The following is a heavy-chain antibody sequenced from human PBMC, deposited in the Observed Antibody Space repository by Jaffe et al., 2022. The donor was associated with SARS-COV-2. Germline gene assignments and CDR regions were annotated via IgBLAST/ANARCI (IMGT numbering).Heavy chain of an antibody. V-gene: IGHV3-74*01. CDR3: TKDLTGPVDY. CDR2: INIDGTIT. Sequence: EVQLVESGGGSVQPGGSLRLSCAASGFTFTYYWMHWVRQAPGKGLEWVSRINIDGTITNYADSVKGRFTISRDNAQSTLYLQMNSLRGDDTAVYFCTKDLTGPVDYWGQGALVTVSS. CDR1: GFTFTYYW. J-gene: IGHJ4*02.